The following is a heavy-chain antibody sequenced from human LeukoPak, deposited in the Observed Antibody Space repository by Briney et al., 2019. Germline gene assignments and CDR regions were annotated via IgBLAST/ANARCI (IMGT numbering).Heavy chain of an antibody. D-gene: IGHD2-2*01. CDR2: INHSGST. J-gene: IGHJ5*02. Sequence: SETLSLTCAVYGGSFSGYYWSWIRQPPGKGLEWIGEINHSGSTNYNPSLKSRVTISVDTSKNQFSLKLSSVTAADTAVYYCARGEGSTTSYNWFDPWGQGTLVTVSS. V-gene: IGHV4-34*01. CDR3: ARGEGSTTSYNWFDP. CDR1: GGSFSGYY.